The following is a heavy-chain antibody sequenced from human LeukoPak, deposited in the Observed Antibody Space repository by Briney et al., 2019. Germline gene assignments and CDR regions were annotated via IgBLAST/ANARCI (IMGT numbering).Heavy chain of an antibody. CDR2: IKQDGSEK. V-gene: IGHV3-7*01. CDR3: AREWQGGIAAAGTRIEGDY. CDR1: GFSASGYW. D-gene: IGHD6-13*01. Sequence: GGSLRLSCAVSGFSASGYWMTWVRQAPGKGLEWVANIKQDGSEKNYVDSVKGRFTISRDNAENSLFLQMNSLRVEDTAVYYCAREWQGGIAAAGTRIEGDYWGQGTLVAVSS. J-gene: IGHJ4*02.